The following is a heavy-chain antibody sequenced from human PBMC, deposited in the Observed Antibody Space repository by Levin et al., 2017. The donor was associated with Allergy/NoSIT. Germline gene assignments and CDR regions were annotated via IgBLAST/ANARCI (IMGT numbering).Heavy chain of an antibody. Sequence: GGSLRLSCAASGFTFSSYGMHWVRQAPGKGLEWVAVISYDGSNKNYADSVKGRFTISRDNSKNTLYLQMNSLRAEDTAVYYCAKGAVAGTGTFDYWGQGTLVTVSS. J-gene: IGHJ4*02. CDR2: ISYDGSNK. CDR1: GFTFSSYG. CDR3: AKGAVAGTGTFDY. D-gene: IGHD6-19*01. V-gene: IGHV3-30*18.